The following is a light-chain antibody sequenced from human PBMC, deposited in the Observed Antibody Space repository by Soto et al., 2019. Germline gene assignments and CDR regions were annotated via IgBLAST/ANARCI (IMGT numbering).Light chain of an antibody. CDR2: DAS. CDR3: HQRSNWPYT. V-gene: IGKV3-11*01. CDR1: QSVSGY. Sequence: EIVLTQSPATLSLSPEERATLSCRASQSVSGYLAWYQQKPGQAPRLLIYDASNRATGLPARFSGSGSGTDFTLTSSSLEPEEVAVYYCHQRSNWPYTFGGGTKVEIK. J-gene: IGKJ4*01.